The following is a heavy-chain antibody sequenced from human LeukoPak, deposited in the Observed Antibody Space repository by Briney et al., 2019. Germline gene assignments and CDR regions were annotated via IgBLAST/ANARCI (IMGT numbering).Heavy chain of an antibody. V-gene: IGHV3-33*01. CDR2: IWYDGSNK. J-gene: IGHJ4*02. CDR1: GFTFSSYG. Sequence: PGGSLRLSCAASGFTFSSYGMHWVRQAPGKGLEWVALIWYDGSNKFYADSVKGRFTISRDNSKNTLYLQMNSLRAEDTAVYYCARVSSSWYPFDYWGQGTLVTVSS. CDR3: ARVSSSWYPFDY. D-gene: IGHD6-13*01.